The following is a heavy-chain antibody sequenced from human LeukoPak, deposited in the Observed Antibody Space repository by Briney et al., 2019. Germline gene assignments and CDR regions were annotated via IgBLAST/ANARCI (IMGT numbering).Heavy chain of an antibody. D-gene: IGHD3-9*01. V-gene: IGHV1-46*01. J-gene: IGHJ4*02. Sequence: GASVKVSCKASGGTFSSYAISWVRQAPGQGLEWMGIINPSGGSTSYAQKFQGRVTMTRDTSTSTVYMELSSLRSEDTAVYYCAGDQGAVVRNFDWLPQDYWGKGTLVTVAS. CDR2: INPSGGST. CDR3: AGDQGAVVRNFDWLPQDY. CDR1: GGTFSSYA.